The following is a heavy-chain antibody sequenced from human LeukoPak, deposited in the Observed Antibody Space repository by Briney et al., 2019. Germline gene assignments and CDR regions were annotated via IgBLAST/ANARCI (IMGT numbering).Heavy chain of an antibody. J-gene: IGHJ4*02. D-gene: IGHD2-15*01. V-gene: IGHV3-9*03. Sequence: GRSLRLSCAASGFTFDDYAMHWVRQAPGKGLEWVSGISWNSGSIGYADSVKGRFTISRDNAKNSLYLQVNSLRAEDMALYYCAKALLRGYCSGGSCHPFDYWGQGTLVTVSS. CDR2: ISWNSGSI. CDR3: AKALLRGYCSGGSCHPFDY. CDR1: GFTFDDYA.